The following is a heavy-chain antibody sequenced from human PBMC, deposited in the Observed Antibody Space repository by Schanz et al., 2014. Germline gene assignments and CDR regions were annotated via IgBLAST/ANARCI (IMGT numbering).Heavy chain of an antibody. CDR2: ISWNSVSI. D-gene: IGHD4-17*01. J-gene: IGHJ4*02. CDR3: AKVRGDQRGAFDS. Sequence: EVYLVESGGDLVQPGKSLRLSCAASGFTFDDVGMHWVRQAPGKALEWVSGISWNSVSIGYADYVKGRFTISRENAKNSMYLQMNSLRVDDTAFYFCAKVRGDQRGAFDSWGQGTLVTVSS. CDR1: GFTFDDVG. V-gene: IGHV3-9*01.